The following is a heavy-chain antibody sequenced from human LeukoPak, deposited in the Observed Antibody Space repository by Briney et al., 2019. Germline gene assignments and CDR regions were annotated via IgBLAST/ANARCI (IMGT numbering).Heavy chain of an antibody. CDR2: IYYSGST. CDR3: ARVSAIFGVVLDY. Sequence: PSETLSLTCTVSGDSISNGGYYWSWIRHHPGKGLEWIAYIYYSGSTYYSPSLMSRATISVDTSKNQFSLKLRSVTAADTAVYFCARVSAIFGVVLDYWGQGTQVTVSS. CDR1: GDSISNGGYY. J-gene: IGHJ4*02. D-gene: IGHD3-3*01. V-gene: IGHV4-31*03.